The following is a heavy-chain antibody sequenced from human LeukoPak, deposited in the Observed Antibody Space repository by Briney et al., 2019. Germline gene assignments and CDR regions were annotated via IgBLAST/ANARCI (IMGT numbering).Heavy chain of an antibody. D-gene: IGHD1/OR15-1a*01. CDR1: GGSISSGGYY. CDR2: IYYSGST. V-gene: IGHV4-31*03. J-gene: IGHJ4*02. CDR3: ARGPGDREGEQFDY. Sequence: SETLSLTCTVSGGSISSGGYYWRWIRQHPGTGLEWIGYIYYSGSTYYNPSLKSRVTISVDTSKNQFSLKLSSVTAADTAVYYCARGPGDREGEQFDYWGQGTLVTVSS.